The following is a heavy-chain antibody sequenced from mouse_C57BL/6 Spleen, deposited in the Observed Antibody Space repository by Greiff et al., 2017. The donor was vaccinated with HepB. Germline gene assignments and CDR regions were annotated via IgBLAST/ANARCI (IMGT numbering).Heavy chain of an antibody. CDR1: GYTFTSYG. J-gene: IGHJ2*01. Sequence: QVQLKQSGAELARPGASVKLSCKASGYTFTSYGISWVKQRTGQGLEWIGEIYPRSGNTYYNEKFKGKATLTADKSSSTAYMELRSLTSEDSAVYFCARRDWDYIVYWGHGTTLTVSS. V-gene: IGHV1-81*01. CDR2: IYPRSGNT. D-gene: IGHD4-1*01. CDR3: ARRDWDYIVY.